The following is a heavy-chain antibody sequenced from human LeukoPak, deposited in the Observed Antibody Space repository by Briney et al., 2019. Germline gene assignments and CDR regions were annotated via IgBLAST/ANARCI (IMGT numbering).Heavy chain of an antibody. CDR3: APLAATTDY. V-gene: IGHV3-23*01. CDR2: ISGSGGST. Sequence: GGSLRLSCAASGSTFSSHVMSWVRQAPGKGLEWVSGISGSGGSTNYADSVKGRFTISRDNSKNTLYLQMNSLRAEDTAVYYCAPLAATTDYWGQGTLVTVSS. J-gene: IGHJ4*02. D-gene: IGHD5-12*01. CDR1: GSTFSSHV.